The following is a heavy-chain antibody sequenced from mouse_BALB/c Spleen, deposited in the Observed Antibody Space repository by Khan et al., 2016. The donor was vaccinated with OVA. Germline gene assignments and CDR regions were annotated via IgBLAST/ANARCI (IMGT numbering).Heavy chain of an antibody. J-gene: IGHJ3*01. D-gene: IGHD1-1*01. CDR2: IDPSDSYS. CDR3: ARSYYYGSSTWFAY. CDR1: GYTFTSYW. Sequence: QVQLQQPGAELVKPGASVKLSCKASGYTFTSYWMHWVKQRPGQGLEWIGEIDPSDSYSNYNQNFKGKATLPIDKSSSTAYMQLSSLTSEDSAVYYCARSYYYGSSTWFAYWGQGTLVTVSA. V-gene: IGHV1-69*02.